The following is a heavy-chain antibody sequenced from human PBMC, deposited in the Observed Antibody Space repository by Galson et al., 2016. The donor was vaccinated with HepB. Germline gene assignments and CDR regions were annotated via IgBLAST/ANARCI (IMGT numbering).Heavy chain of an antibody. V-gene: IGHV5-51*01. Sequence: QSGAEVKKPGESLKISCEGSGYNFINSWTAWVRQMPGKGLEWMGIIYPDDSDTLYNPSFRGQVIISVDKSLSTAYLQWTSLKASDTAMYYCARARRFSATYCFDYWAQGTLVTVSS. CDR2: IYPDDSDT. D-gene: IGHD3-3*01. CDR1: GYNFINSW. J-gene: IGHJ4*02. CDR3: ARARRFSATYCFDY.